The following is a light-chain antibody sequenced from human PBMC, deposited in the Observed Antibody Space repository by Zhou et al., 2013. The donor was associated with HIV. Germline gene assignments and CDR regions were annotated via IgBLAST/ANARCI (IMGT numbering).Light chain of an antibody. J-gene: IGKJ2*01. CDR1: EGLDKY. V-gene: IGKV1-27*01. Sequence: DIQMTQSPSSLAASIGDRVTITCRASEGLDKYLAWHQQKPGKVPNLLIYNISALESGVPPRFSGSGSGTDFTLTISSLQPEDFATYYCQQYDNYPYTFGQGTKLEMK. CDR2: NIS. CDR3: QQYDNYPYT.